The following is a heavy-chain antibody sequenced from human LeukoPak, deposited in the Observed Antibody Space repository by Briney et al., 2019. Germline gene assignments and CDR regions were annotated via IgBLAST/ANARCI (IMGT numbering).Heavy chain of an antibody. Sequence: SQTLSLTCAISGDSVSSNSAAWNWIRQSPSRGLEWLGRTYYRSKWYNDYAVSVKSRITINPDTSKNQFSLQLNSVTPEDTAVYYCARAYYYDSSGPRRNYMDVWGKGTTVTVSS. CDR3: ARAYYYDSSGPRRNYMDV. V-gene: IGHV6-1*01. J-gene: IGHJ6*03. CDR2: TYYRSKWYN. CDR1: GDSVSSNSAA. D-gene: IGHD3-22*01.